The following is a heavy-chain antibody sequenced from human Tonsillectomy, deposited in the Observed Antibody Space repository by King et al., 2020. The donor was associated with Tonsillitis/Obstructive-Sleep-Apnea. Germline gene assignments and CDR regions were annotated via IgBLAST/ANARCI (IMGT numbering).Heavy chain of an antibody. CDR2: IYYSGST. J-gene: IGHJ6*03. D-gene: IGHD3-9*01. V-gene: IGHV4-59*08. CDR3: ATLDDILTGPKYMDV. Sequence: VQLQESAPGLVKPSETLSLTCTVSGGSISSYYWSWIRQPPGKGLEWIGYIYYSGSTNYNPSLKSRVTISVDTSKNQFSLKLSSVTAADTAVYYCATLDDILTGPKYMDVWGKGTTVTVSS. CDR1: GGSISSYY.